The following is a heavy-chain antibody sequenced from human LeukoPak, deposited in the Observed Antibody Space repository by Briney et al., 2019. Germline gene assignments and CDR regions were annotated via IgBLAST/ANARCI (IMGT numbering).Heavy chain of an antibody. CDR3: ASAREYCGSAECYEYFQH. V-gene: IGHV3-64*01. CDR2: ISSDGGST. Sequence: GGSLRLSCAASGFTFSMYAMHWVRQAPGKGLEYVSAISSDGGSTYYANSVKGRFTISRDNSRNTLFLQMNNLRAEDTALYFCASAREYCGSAECYEYFQHWGQGTLVIVSS. J-gene: IGHJ1*01. CDR1: GFTFSMYA. D-gene: IGHD2-21*01.